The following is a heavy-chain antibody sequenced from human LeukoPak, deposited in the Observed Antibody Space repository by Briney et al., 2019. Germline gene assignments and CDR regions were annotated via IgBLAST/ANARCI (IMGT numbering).Heavy chain of an antibody. D-gene: IGHD2/OR15-2a*01. CDR2: IYYSGST. CDR3: AREIFGNWFDP. Sequence: PSETLSLTCTVSGGSISSGGYYWSWIRQHPGKGLEWIGYIYYSGSTYYNPSLKSRVTISVDTSKNQFSLKLSSVTAADTAVYYCAREIFGNWFDPWGQGTLVTVSS. CDR1: GGSISSGGYY. V-gene: IGHV4-31*03. J-gene: IGHJ5*02.